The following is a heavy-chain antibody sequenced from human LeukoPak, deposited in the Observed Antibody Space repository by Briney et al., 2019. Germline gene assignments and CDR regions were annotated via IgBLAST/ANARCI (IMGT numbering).Heavy chain of an antibody. J-gene: IGHJ4*02. CDR2: IYYSGST. D-gene: IGHD6-6*01. CDR3: ARRRYSSSKAFDY. CDR1: GGSISSSSYY. V-gene: IGHV4-39*01. Sequence: SETLSLTCTVSGGSISSSSYYWGWLRQPPGKGLEWIGSIYYSGSTYYNPSLKSRVTISVDTSKNQFSLKLSSVTAADTAVYYCARRRYSSSKAFDYWGQGTLVTVSS.